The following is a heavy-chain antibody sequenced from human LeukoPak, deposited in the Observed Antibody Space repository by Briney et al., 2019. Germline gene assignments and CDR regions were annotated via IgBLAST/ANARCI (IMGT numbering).Heavy chain of an antibody. D-gene: IGHD3-9*01. V-gene: IGHV1-2*02. J-gene: IGHJ4*02. CDR1: GYTFTGYY. CDR2: INPNSGGT. CDR3: ARGHYDILTGYYPDYYFDY. Sequence: ASVKVSCKASGYTFTGYYMHWVRHAPGQGLEWMGWINPNSGGTNYAQKFQGRVTMTRDTSISTAYMELSRLRSDDTAVYYCARGHYDILTGYYPDYYFDYWGQGTLVTVSS.